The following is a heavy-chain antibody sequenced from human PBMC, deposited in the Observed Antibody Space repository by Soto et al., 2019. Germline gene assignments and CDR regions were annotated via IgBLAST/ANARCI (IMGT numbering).Heavy chain of an antibody. Sequence: EVQLLESGGGLVQPGGSLRLSCAASGLTLSSYDMRWVRQAPGKGLEWVSAISGSGGSTYYADSVKGRFTVSRDNSKNTLYLQMNSLRAEDTAVYYCAKDPRYYYANSAKVGLDYWGQGTLVTVSS. J-gene: IGHJ4*02. CDR3: AKDPRYYYANSAKVGLDY. D-gene: IGHD3-10*01. V-gene: IGHV3-23*01. CDR2: ISGSGGST. CDR1: GLTLSSYD.